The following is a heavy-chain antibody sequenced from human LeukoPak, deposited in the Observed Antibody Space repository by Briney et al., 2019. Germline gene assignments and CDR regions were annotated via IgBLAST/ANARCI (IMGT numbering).Heavy chain of an antibody. Sequence: SETLSLTCAVYNVSFSDYYWNWIRQPPGKGLEWIGEISHSGSTNYNPSLKSRVTISVDTSKNQFSLRLSSVTAADTAVYYCARDGDYVDYWGQGTLVTVSS. V-gene: IGHV4-34*01. D-gene: IGHD4-17*01. CDR2: ISHSGST. CDR1: NVSFSDYY. J-gene: IGHJ4*02. CDR3: ARDGDYVDY.